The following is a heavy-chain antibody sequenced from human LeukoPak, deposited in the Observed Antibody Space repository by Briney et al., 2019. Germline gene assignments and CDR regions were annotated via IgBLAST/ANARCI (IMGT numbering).Heavy chain of an antibody. CDR2: ITRSSDYM. CDR3: AREMSTIQDLDY. CDR1: GFTFSTYS. D-gene: IGHD5-24*01. Sequence: GWSLRLSCAGSGFTFSTYSMNWVRQAPGKGLEWVSSITRSSDYMFHADSVKGRFTISRDNAKNSLYLQMNSLRAEDTAVYYCAREMSTIQDLDYWGQGTLVTVSS. J-gene: IGHJ4*02. V-gene: IGHV3-21*01.